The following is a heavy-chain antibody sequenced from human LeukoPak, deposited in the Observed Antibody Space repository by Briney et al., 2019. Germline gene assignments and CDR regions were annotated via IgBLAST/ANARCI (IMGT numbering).Heavy chain of an antibody. Sequence: PGGSLRLSCAASGFTFSSYAMSWVRQAPGKGLEWVSAISGSGGSTHYADSVKGRFTISRDNPKNTLYLQMNSLRAEDTAVYYCANGDGYNPSGAFDYWGQGTLVTVSS. D-gene: IGHD5-24*01. CDR1: GFTFSSYA. CDR3: ANGDGYNPSGAFDY. J-gene: IGHJ4*02. CDR2: ISGSGGST. V-gene: IGHV3-23*01.